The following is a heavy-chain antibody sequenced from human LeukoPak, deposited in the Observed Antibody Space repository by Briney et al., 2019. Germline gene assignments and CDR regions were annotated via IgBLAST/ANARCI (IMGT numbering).Heavy chain of an antibody. CDR1: GYTFTYYY. CDR3: ERDQVPHRGSSWYPSDY. D-gene: IGHD6-13*01. V-gene: IGHV1-2*02. Sequence: AAVKVSCKGSGYTFTYYYIELGRQAPGEGGEGMGWINPNSGGTNYAQKCQGRVTITRDKAKSTAYMEMRRLRWGGTAGYLCERDQVPHRGSSWYPSDYWGQGTLVTVSS. J-gene: IGHJ4*02. CDR2: INPNSGGT.